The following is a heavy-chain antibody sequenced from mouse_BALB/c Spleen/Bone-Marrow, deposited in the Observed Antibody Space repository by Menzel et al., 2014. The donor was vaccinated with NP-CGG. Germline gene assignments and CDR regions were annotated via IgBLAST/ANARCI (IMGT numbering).Heavy chain of an antibody. V-gene: IGHV1S81*02. CDR3: ARKGAYYEDY. J-gene: IGHJ2*01. Sequence: QVQLQQSGAELVKPGASVKLSCKASGYTFTSYWMHWVKQRPGQGLEWIGEINPSNGRTNYNEKFKTKATLTVDKSSNTAYMQLSRLTSEDSAVCYCARKGAYYEDYWGQGTTLTVSS. CDR1: GYTFTSYW. CDR2: INPSNGRT. D-gene: IGHD1-1*01.